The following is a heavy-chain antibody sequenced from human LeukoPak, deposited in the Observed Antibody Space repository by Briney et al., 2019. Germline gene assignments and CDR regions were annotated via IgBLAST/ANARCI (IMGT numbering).Heavy chain of an antibody. Sequence: PGGSLRLSCAASGFTFSSYAMHWVRQAPGKGLEWVAVISYDGSNKYYADSVKGRFTISRGNSKNTLYLQMNSLRAEDTAVYYCAKEGRGWYYYYYGMDVWGQGTTVTVSS. V-gene: IGHV3-30-3*01. D-gene: IGHD6-19*01. CDR3: AKEGRGWYYYYYGMDV. J-gene: IGHJ6*02. CDR2: ISYDGSNK. CDR1: GFTFSSYA.